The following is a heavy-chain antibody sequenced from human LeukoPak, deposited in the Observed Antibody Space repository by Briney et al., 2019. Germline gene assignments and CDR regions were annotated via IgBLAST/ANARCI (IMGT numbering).Heavy chain of an antibody. CDR3: AEDYGDYHDFGMDV. V-gene: IGHV4-34*01. CDR2: INHSGST. J-gene: IGHJ6*02. D-gene: IGHD4-17*01. Sequence: PSETLSLTCAVYGGSFSGYYWSWIRQPPGKGLEWIGEINHSGSTNYNPSLKSRVTISVDTSKNQFSLKLSSVTAADTAVYYCAEDYGDYHDFGMDVWGQGTTVTVSS. CDR1: GGSFSGYY.